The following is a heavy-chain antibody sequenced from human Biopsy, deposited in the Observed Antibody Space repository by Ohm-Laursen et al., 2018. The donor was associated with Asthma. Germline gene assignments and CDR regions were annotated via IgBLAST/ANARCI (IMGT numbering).Heavy chain of an antibody. Sequence: ESSVKVSCKISGYSLTDLSMHWVRQAPGQGLEWMGGHDPVEGGTVNVRRFQGRVTMTEDTSTDTAYMELSSLSSDDTAVYYCASDFPKDYVRYNFQFWGQGTLVTVSS. CDR2: HDPVEGGT. J-gene: IGHJ4*02. CDR3: ASDFPKDYVRYNFQF. CDR1: GYSLTDLS. V-gene: IGHV1-24*01. D-gene: IGHD4-17*01.